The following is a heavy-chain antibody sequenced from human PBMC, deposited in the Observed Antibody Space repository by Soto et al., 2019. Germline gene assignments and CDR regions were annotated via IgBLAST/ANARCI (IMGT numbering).Heavy chain of an antibody. CDR2: IKSKTAGGTT. CDR3: TTAFFIVLVRYGMDV. D-gene: IGHD2-2*01. V-gene: IGHV3-15*07. Sequence: GGSLRLSCAVSGFSLTDVWMNWVRQAPGKGLEWVGRIKSKTAGGTTDYAAPVKGRFTISRDDSKNTLYLQMNSLKTEDTGVYYCTTAFFIVLVRYGMDVWGQGTTVPVSS. CDR1: GFSLTDVW. J-gene: IGHJ6*02.